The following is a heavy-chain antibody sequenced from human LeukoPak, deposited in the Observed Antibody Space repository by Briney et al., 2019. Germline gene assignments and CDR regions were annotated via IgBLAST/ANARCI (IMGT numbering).Heavy chain of an antibody. J-gene: IGHJ4*02. CDR2: IIPIFGTA. D-gene: IGHD3-16*01. V-gene: IGHV1-69*13. Sequence: SVKVSSKASGGTFSSYAISWVRQAPGQGLEWMGGIIPIFGTANYAQKFQGRVTITADESTSTAYMELRSLRSDDTAVYYCALRDDYGDYWGQGTLVTVSS. CDR1: GGTFSSYA. CDR3: ALRDDYGDY.